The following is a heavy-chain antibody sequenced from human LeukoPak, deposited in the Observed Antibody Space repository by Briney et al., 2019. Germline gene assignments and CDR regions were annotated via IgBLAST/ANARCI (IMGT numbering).Heavy chain of an antibody. CDR2: INSSGGST. D-gene: IGHD2-15*01. CDR1: GYTFTSNY. CDR3: AREATLNCSGGSCYGGNWFDP. V-gene: IGHV1-46*01. J-gene: IGHJ5*02. Sequence: ASVKVSCKASGYTFTSNYMHWVRQAPGQGLEWMGIINSSGGSTSYAQKFQGRVTMTRDTSTSTVYMELSSLRSEDTAVYYCAREATLNCSGGSCYGGNWFDPWGQGTLVTVSS.